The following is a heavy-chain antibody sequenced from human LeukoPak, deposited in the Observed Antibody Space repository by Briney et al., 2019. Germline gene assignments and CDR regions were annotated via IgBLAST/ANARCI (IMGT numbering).Heavy chain of an antibody. CDR1: GGSISSSSYY. Sequence: PSETLSLTCTVSGGSISSSSYYWGWIRQPPGKGLEWIGTIYYSGTTYYNPSLKSRVTISIDTSKNQFSLKLSSVTAADTAVYYCARHRGWLQLNYYFDYWGQGTLVTVSS. D-gene: IGHD5-24*01. J-gene: IGHJ4*02. CDR3: ARHRGWLQLNYYFDY. V-gene: IGHV4-39*01. CDR2: IYYSGTT.